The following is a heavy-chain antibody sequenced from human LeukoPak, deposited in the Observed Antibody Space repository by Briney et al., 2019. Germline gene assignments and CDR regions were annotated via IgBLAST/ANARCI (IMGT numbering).Heavy chain of an antibody. D-gene: IGHD6-13*01. CDR3: ARGAAGAIDY. J-gene: IGHJ4*02. Sequence: SQTLSLTCAISWDSVSSNSAAWNWIRQTPSRGLEWLGRTYYRSKWYSYYGASVKSRITINPDTSKNQFSLQLNSVTPEDTAVYYCARGAAGAIDYWGQGTLVTVSS. CDR2: TYYRSKWYS. CDR1: WDSVSSNSAA. V-gene: IGHV6-1*01.